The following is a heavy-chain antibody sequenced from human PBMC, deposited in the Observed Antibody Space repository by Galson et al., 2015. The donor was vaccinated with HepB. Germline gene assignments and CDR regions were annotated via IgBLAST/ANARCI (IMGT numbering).Heavy chain of an antibody. D-gene: IGHD5-12*01. V-gene: IGHV3-21*01. CDR3: ASQYSAGMTFDH. CDR1: RFTFSSYI. CDR2: ISSGSSHI. J-gene: IGHJ4*02. Sequence: SLRLSCAASRFTFSSYIMNWVRQAPGKGLEWVSSISSGSSHIYYADSVRGRFTISRGNAKNSLYLQMNSLRAEDTAVYYCASQYSAGMTFDHWGQGTLVTVSS.